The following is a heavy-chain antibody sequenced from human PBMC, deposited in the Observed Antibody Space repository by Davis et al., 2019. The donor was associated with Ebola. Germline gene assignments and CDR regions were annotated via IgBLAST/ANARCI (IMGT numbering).Heavy chain of an antibody. Sequence: GESLKISCAASGFTFSSYSMNWVRQAPGKGLEWVSSISSSSSYIYYADSVKGRFTISRDNAKNSLYLQMNSLRAEDTAVYYCAKGKSYYYYYGMDVWGQGTTVTVSS. V-gene: IGHV3-21*01. J-gene: IGHJ6*02. CDR3: AKGKSYYYYYGMDV. CDR2: ISSSSSYI. CDR1: GFTFSSYS.